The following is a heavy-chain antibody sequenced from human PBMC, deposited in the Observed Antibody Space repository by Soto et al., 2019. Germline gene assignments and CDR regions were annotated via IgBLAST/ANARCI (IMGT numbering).Heavy chain of an antibody. CDR2: ISAYNGNT. CDR1: GYTFTSYD. D-gene: IGHD6-13*01. Sequence: GDSVKVSCKASGYTFTSYDISCVRLAPGQGLEWKGWISAYNGNTNYAQKLQGRVTMTTDTSTSTAYMELRSLRSDGTVVYYCARYSSSWSGWWFDPWGQGTLVTVSS. CDR3: ARYSSSWSGWWFDP. J-gene: IGHJ5*02. V-gene: IGHV1-18*01.